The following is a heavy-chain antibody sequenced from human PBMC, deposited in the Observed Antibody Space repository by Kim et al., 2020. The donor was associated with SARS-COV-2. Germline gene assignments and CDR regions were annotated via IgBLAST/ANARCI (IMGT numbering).Heavy chain of an antibody. CDR1: GGSISSSSYY. CDR2: IYYSGST. V-gene: IGHV4-39*02. J-gene: IGHJ4*02. CDR3: ARENFDYGGNCFDY. D-gene: IGHD4-17*01. Sequence: SETLSLTCTVSGGSISSSSYYWGWIRQPPGKGLEWIGSIYYSGSTYYNPSLKSRVTISVDTSKNQFSLKLSSVTAADTAVYYCARENFDYGGNCFDYWGQGTLVTVSS.